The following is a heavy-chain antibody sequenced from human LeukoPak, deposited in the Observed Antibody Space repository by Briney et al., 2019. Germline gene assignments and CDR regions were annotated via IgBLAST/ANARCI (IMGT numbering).Heavy chain of an antibody. V-gene: IGHV1-69*04. Sequence: SVKVSCKASGGTFSDYSISWVRQAPGQGLEWMGRIIPILNVPNYAQKFEGRLTITADKSTSTAYMELSSLKSADTAVYFCARDRPRARYFDYWGQGTLVAVSS. CDR3: ARDRPRARYFDY. CDR2: IIPILNVP. J-gene: IGHJ4*02. CDR1: GGTFSDYS. D-gene: IGHD2-15*01.